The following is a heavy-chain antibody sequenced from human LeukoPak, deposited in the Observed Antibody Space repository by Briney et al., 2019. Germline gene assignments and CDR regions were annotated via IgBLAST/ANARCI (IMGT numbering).Heavy chain of an antibody. D-gene: IGHD3-22*01. CDR2: IYTSGST. Sequence: YYXXXIRQPAGKGLEWVGRIYTSGSTNYNPSLKRRVTMSVDTSKNQFSLKLSSVTAADTAVYYCARLGDSSGYYLSTYFDYWGQGTLVTVSS. V-gene: IGHV4-4*07. J-gene: IGHJ4*02. CDR1: YY. CDR3: ARLGDSSGYYLSTYFDY.